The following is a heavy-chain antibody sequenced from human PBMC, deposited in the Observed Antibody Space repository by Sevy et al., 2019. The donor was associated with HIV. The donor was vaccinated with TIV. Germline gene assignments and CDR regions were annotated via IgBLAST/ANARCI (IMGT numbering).Heavy chain of an antibody. V-gene: IGHV3-23*01. CDR3: AKDRVSGTYYTGDFDY. D-gene: IGHD3-10*01. CDR2: ISYSGGST. Sequence: GGSLRLSCAASGFTFSTYAMTGVRQAPGKGLEWVSVISYSGGSTYYADSVRGQFTISRDNSKNTLYLQMNSLRVEDTAVYYCAKDRVSGTYYTGDFDYWGQGTLVTVSS. CDR1: GFTFSTYA. J-gene: IGHJ4*02.